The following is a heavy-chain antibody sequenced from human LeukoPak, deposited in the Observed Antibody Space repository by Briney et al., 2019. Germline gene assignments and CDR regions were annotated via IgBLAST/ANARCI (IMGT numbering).Heavy chain of an antibody. CDR2: IIPIFGTA. V-gene: IGHV1-69*05. CDR3: ARDPPERGTAMV. Sequence: SVKVSCKASGGTFSSYAISWLRQAPGQGLEWMGRIIPIFGTANYAQKFQGRVTITTDESTSTAYMELSSLRSEDTAVYYCARDPPERGTAMVWGQGTLVTVSS. CDR1: GGTFSSYA. J-gene: IGHJ4*02. D-gene: IGHD5-18*01.